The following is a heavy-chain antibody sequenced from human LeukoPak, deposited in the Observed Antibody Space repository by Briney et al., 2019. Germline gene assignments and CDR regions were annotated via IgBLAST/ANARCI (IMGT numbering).Heavy chain of an antibody. CDR1: GGSFSGYY. Sequence: SETLSLTCAVYGGSFSGYYWSWIRQPPGKGLEWIGEINHSGSTNYNPSLKSRVTISVDTSMNQFSLKLSSVTAADTAVYHCARRPGNVGATAFDYRGQGTLVTVSS. V-gene: IGHV4-34*01. J-gene: IGHJ4*02. CDR2: INHSGST. D-gene: IGHD1-26*01. CDR3: ARRPGNVGATAFDY.